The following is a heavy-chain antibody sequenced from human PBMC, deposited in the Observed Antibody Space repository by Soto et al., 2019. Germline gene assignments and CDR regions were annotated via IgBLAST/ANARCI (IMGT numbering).Heavy chain of an antibody. CDR3: AIKGYASGGSGS. CDR1: GFNFHKYA. Sequence: EVQLVESGGGLVEPGRSLTVSCVGSGFNFHKYAMQWVRQVPGKGLEWVSGINWSTGVVGYADAVKGRFILSRDNAKNSLYLEMNSLRVEDTAFYYWAIKGYASGGSGSWGSGTLVTVSS. D-gene: IGHD3-16*01. J-gene: IGHJ5*02. V-gene: IGHV3-9*01. CDR2: INWSTGVV.